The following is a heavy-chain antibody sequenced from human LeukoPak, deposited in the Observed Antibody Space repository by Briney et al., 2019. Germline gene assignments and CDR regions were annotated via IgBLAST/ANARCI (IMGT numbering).Heavy chain of an antibody. CDR1: GFTFSNAW. J-gene: IGHJ1*01. CDR3: AKVGIAAAGTGYFQH. CDR2: IKSKTDGGTT. V-gene: IGHV3-15*01. Sequence: GGSLRLSCAASGFTFSNAWMSWVRQAPGKGLEWVGRIKSKTDGGTTDYAAPVKGRFTISRDDSKNTLYLQMNSLRAEDTAVYYCAKVGIAAAGTGYFQHWGQGTLVTVSS. D-gene: IGHD6-13*01.